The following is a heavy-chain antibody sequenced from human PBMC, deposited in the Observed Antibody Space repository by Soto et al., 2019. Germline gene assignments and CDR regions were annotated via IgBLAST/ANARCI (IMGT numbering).Heavy chain of an antibody. J-gene: IGHJ6*02. CDR3: ARDFAPAAISGIYYYYYGMDV. CDR1: GYTFTSYS. V-gene: IGHV1-46*01. D-gene: IGHD2-2*01. CDR2: INPSGGST. Sequence: ASVKVSCKASGYTFTSYSMHWVRQSPGQGLEWMGIINPSGGSTSYAQKFQGRVTMTRDTSTSTVYMELSSLRSEDTAVYYCARDFAPAAISGIYYYYYGMDVWGQGTTVTDSS.